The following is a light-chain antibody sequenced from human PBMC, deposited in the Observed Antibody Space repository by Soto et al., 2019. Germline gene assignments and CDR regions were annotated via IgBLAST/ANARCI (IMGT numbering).Light chain of an antibody. J-gene: IGLJ1*01. CDR2: DDR. CDR3: QVWDITSDQYL. CDR1: NIGSKS. V-gene: IGLV3-21*02. Sequence: SYELTQPPSVSVAPGQTATITCGGSNIGSKSVHWYQQRPGQAPVLVVYDDRDRPSGIPERFSGSNSGSTATLTISSVEAGDEADYFCQVWDITSDQYLFGTGTKLTVL.